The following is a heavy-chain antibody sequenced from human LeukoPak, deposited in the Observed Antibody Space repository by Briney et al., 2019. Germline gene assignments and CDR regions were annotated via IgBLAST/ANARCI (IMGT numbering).Heavy chain of an antibody. V-gene: IGHV3-30*18. CDR2: ISYDGGNK. J-gene: IGHJ5*02. CDR3: AKGSYYGGDYGP. Sequence: GGSLRLSCAASGFTFSSYGMHWVRQAPGKGLEWVAVISYDGGNKYYADSVKGRFTISRDNSKNTLYLQMNSLRAEDTAVYYCAKGSYYGGDYGPWGQGTLVTVSS. CDR1: GFTFSSYG. D-gene: IGHD4-23*01.